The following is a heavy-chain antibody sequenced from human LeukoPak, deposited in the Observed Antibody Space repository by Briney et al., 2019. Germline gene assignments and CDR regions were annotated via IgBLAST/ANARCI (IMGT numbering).Heavy chain of an antibody. CDR2: ISSSSSYI. CDR1: GFTFSSYS. D-gene: IGHD6-19*01. CDR3: ARDREYSSGYLDY. J-gene: IGHJ4*02. Sequence: GGSLRLSCAASGFTFSSYSMNWVRQAPGKGLEWVSSISSSSSYIYYADSVKGRFTISRDNAKSSLYLQMNSLRAEDTAVYYCARDREYSSGYLDYWGQGTLVTVSS. V-gene: IGHV3-21*01.